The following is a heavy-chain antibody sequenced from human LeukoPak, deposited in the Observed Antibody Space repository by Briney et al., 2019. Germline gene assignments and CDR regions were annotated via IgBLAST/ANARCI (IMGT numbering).Heavy chain of an antibody. CDR3: ARYCSSTSCLSSDY. Sequence: ASVKVSCKASGYTFTSYGISWVRQAPGQGLEWMGWISAYNGNTNYAQKLQGRVTMTTDTSTSTAYMELRSLRSDDTAVYYCARYCSSTSCLSSDYWGQGTLVTVSS. J-gene: IGHJ4*02. D-gene: IGHD2-2*01. CDR1: GYTFTSYG. CDR2: ISAYNGNT. V-gene: IGHV1-18*01.